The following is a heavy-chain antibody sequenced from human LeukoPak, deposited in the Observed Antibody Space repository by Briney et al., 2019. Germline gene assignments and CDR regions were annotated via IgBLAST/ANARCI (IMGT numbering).Heavy chain of an antibody. Sequence: PGGSLRLSCAASGFTFSSYGMSWVRQAPGKGLEWVSYISSSSSTIYYADSVKGRFTISRDNAKNSLYLQMNSLRAEDTAVYYCASDLTGYSSGWPYYYYYMDVWGKGTTVTVSS. CDR3: ASDLTGYSSGWPYYYYYMDV. D-gene: IGHD6-19*01. CDR2: ISSSSSTI. CDR1: GFTFSSYG. J-gene: IGHJ6*03. V-gene: IGHV3-48*01.